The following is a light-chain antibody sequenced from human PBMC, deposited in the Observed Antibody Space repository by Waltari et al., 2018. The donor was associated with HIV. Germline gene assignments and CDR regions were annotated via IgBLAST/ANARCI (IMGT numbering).Light chain of an antibody. CDR1: QSVSSN. Sequence: ELVMTQSPATLSVSPGERATLSCRASQSVSSNLAWYQQKPGQAPRLLIYGASTRATGIPARFSGSGSATELTLTISSLQSEDFAVYYCQQYNNWPPLTFGGGTKVEI. V-gene: IGKV3-15*01. CDR3: QQYNNWPPLT. CDR2: GAS. J-gene: IGKJ4*01.